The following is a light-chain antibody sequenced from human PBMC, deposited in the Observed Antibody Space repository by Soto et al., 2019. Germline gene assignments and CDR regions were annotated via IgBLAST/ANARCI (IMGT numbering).Light chain of an antibody. CDR3: SSYTSSDNRV. V-gene: IGLV2-14*03. CDR1: SSDVGGYNY. CDR2: DVT. J-gene: IGLJ2*01. Sequence: QSALTQPASVSGSPGQSVTISCTGTSSDVGGYNYVAWYQQHPGKAPKLIIYDVTNRPSGVSNSFSGSRSGNTASLTISGLQAEDEADYYCSSYTSSDNRVFGGGTKLTVL.